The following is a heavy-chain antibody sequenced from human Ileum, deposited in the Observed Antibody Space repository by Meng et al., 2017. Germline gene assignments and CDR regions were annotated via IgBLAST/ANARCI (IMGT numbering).Heavy chain of an antibody. CDR3: ARGVVTYYDSSTLTWFDP. Sequence: QGSGPGLVRLSQTLSLTCTVSGGSISGGHYFWSWIRQHPEKGLEWIGYIYHSGVTYYSPSLKSRLTISVDTSKNQFSLKLSSVTAADTAIYYCARGVVTYYDSSTLTWFDPWGQGTLVTVSS. CDR1: GGSISGGHYF. V-gene: IGHV4-31*03. D-gene: IGHD3-22*01. CDR2: IYHSGVT. J-gene: IGHJ5*02.